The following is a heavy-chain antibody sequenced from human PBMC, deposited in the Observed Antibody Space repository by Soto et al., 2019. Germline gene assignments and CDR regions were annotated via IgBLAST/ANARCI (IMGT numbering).Heavy chain of an antibody. V-gene: IGHV3-7*01. CDR2: INQDGSEK. D-gene: IGHD3-22*01. CDR1: GFTFSNYW. Sequence: PGGSLRLSCAASGFTFSNYWMSWVRRAPGKGLEWVADINQDGSEKYYVDSVKGRFTISRDNADNSLYLHMDSLRVEDTAVYYCARLVLHDHHNSGFRIYRGQAAPVTVSS. CDR3: ARLVLHDHHNSGFRIY. J-gene: IGHJ4*02.